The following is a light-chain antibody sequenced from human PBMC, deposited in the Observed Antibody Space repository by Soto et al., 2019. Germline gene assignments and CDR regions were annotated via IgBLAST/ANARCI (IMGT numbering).Light chain of an antibody. CDR1: QGISNY. Sequence: DIQKTQSPSSLSASVGDRVTITCRASQGISNYLAWYQQKPGKVPKLLIYAASTLQSGVPSRFSGSGSGTDFTLTISSLQPEDVATYYCQKYNSAPPTCGQGTRLEIK. V-gene: IGKV1-27*01. J-gene: IGKJ5*01. CDR3: QKYNSAPPT. CDR2: AAS.